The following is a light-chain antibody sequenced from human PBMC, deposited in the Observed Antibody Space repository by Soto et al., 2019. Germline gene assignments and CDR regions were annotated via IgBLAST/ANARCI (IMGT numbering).Light chain of an antibody. CDR3: QHDQHLRVSSSWT. V-gene: IGKV3-20*01. J-gene: IGKJ1*01. Sequence: EIVLTQSPGTLSLSPGERATLSFRASQSVTRDYVAWYQQKPGQAPRLLIYAASNRATGIPDRVSGSGSGTDFTLTITRLEPEDFPVYYGQHDQHLRVSSSWTYGQGTRVESK. CDR1: QSVTRDY. CDR2: AAS.